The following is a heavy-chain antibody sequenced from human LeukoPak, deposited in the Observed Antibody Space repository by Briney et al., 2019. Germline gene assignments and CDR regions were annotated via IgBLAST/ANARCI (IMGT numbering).Heavy chain of an antibody. CDR1: GYSISSSNW. V-gene: IGHV4-28*01. J-gene: IGHJ4*02. D-gene: IGHD3-10*01. CDR3: ARIGYSGSGSYYAPFDY. CDR2: IYYSGST. Sequence: SDTLSLTCAVSGYSISSSNWWGWIRQPPGRGLEWIGYIYYSGSTYYNPSLKSRVTMSVDTSKNQFSLKLSSVTAVDTAVYYCARIGYSGSGSYYAPFDYWGQGTLVTVSS.